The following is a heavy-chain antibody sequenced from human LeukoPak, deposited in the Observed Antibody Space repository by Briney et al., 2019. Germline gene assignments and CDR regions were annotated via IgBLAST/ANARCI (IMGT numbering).Heavy chain of an antibody. V-gene: IGHV1-46*01. J-gene: IGHJ4*02. Sequence: ASVKVSCKASGYSFTSYHMHWVRQAPGRGLEWMGIINPSGGSTSYAQKFQGRVTMTRDTSTSTVYMELSSLRSEDTAVYYCASQLAGSYYAVSDYWGQGTLVTVSS. D-gene: IGHD3-10*01. CDR1: GYSFTSYH. CDR2: INPSGGST. CDR3: ASQLAGSYYAVSDY.